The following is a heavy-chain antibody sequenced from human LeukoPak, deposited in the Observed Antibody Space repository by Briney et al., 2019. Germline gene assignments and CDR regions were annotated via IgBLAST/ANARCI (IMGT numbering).Heavy chain of an antibody. CDR2: IYHSGSP. Sequence: SGTLSLTCAVSGGSISSNNWWGWVRQPPGKGLEWIGEIYHSGSPNYNPSLKSRVTISVDKSRNHFSLSLSSVTAADTAVYYCARVNINNWHSCDYWGQGTLVTVSS. V-gene: IGHV4-4*02. CDR1: GGSISSNNW. J-gene: IGHJ4*02. D-gene: IGHD1-1*01. CDR3: ARVNINNWHSCDY.